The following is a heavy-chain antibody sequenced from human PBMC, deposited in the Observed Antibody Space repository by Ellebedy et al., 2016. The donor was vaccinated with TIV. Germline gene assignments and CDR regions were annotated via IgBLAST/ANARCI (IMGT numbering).Heavy chain of an antibody. V-gene: IGHV3-74*01. CDR1: GFTFSKYW. CDR3: ARAGSYLSEAVFY. J-gene: IGHJ4*02. D-gene: IGHD3-10*01. Sequence: GESLKISXAASGFTFSKYWMHWVRQAPGEGLVWVSRMDSGGSTTDYADSVKGRFTISRDNAKNTLYLQMDSLRAEDTAVYYCARAGSYLSEAVFYWGQGTLVTVSS. CDR2: MDSGGSTT.